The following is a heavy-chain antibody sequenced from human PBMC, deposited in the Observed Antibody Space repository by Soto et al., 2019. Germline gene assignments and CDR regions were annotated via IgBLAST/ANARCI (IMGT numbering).Heavy chain of an antibody. D-gene: IGHD1-26*01. J-gene: IGHJ4*02. Sequence: GGSLRLSCTASGFTFGDYAMSWVRQAPGKGLEWVGFIRSKAYGGTTEYAASVKGRFTISRDDSKSIAYLQMNSLKTEDTAVYYCTRVSGSYGGLFDYWGQGTLVTVSS. CDR1: GFTFGDYA. V-gene: IGHV3-49*04. CDR2: IRSKAYGGTT. CDR3: TRVSGSYGGLFDY.